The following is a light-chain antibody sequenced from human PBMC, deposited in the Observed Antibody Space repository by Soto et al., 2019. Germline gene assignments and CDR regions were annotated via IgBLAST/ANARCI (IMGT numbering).Light chain of an antibody. CDR2: AAS. CDR3: HKYNSAPLT. CDR1: QGISSY. Sequence: DIQMTQSPSSLSASVGDTVTITCRASQGISSYLAWYQQKPGKVPKLLIYAASTLQSGVPSRFSGSASGTDFTLTISSLQPEDVGTYYCHKYNSAPLTFGGGTKVEIK. V-gene: IGKV1-27*01. J-gene: IGKJ4*01.